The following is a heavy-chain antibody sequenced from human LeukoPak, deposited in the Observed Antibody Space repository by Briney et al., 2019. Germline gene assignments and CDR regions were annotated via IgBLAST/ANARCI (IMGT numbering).Heavy chain of an antibody. J-gene: IGHJ4*02. CDR1: GFTFSSYA. CDR3: VRGGGITYRSWYYFDY. V-gene: IGHV3-30*04. Sequence: PGGSLRLSCVASGFTFSSYAMQWVRQAPGKGLEWVAVISFDGSDTYYAASLKGRFIISRDNSKKTLYLQMNSLRAEDTAVYYCVRGGGITYRSWYYFDYWGQGTLVTVSS. CDR2: ISFDGSDT. D-gene: IGHD6-13*01.